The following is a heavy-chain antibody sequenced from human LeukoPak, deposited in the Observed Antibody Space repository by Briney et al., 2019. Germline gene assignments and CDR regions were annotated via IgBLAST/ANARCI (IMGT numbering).Heavy chain of an antibody. Sequence: GGSLRLSCASSGFTFSTYAMSWVRQARGKGLGWGSTISGIGSTTYSPDSVKGLSTTSTDNSTNTCFLPSNRLRADDTAVYYCAKDPGWLAFDYWGQGTLVTVSS. V-gene: IGHV3-23*01. J-gene: IGHJ4*02. CDR3: AKDPGWLAFDY. D-gene: IGHD6-19*01. CDR2: ISGIGSTT. CDR1: GFTFSTYA.